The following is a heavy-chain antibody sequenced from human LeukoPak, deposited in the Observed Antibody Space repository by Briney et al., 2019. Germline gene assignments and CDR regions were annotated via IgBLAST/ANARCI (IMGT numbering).Heavy chain of an antibody. Sequence: PGGSLRLSCAGSGFTFSSYIMNWVRHAPGKGLEWVSSISESSVYINYADSVKGRFTISRDNAKYSLYLQMTSLRAEDTAVYYCARSYYDSSGYPHSDLDYWGQGTLVTVSS. CDR3: ARSYYDSSGYPHSDLDY. CDR1: GFTFSSYI. J-gene: IGHJ4*02. D-gene: IGHD3-22*01. V-gene: IGHV3-21*01. CDR2: ISESSVYI.